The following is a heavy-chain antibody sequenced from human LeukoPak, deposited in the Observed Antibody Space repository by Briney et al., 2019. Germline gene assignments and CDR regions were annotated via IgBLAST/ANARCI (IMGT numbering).Heavy chain of an antibody. CDR1: GFTFSDHY. V-gene: IGHV3-11*04. J-gene: IGHJ3*02. CDR2: ISSSGSTI. CDR3: ARDRGQLDAFDI. Sequence: GGSLRLSCAASGFTFSDHYMDWVRQAPGKGLEWVSYISSSGSTIYYADSVKGRFTISRDNAKNSLYLQMNSLRAEDTAVYYCARDRGQLDAFDIWGQGTMVTVSS. D-gene: IGHD6-13*01.